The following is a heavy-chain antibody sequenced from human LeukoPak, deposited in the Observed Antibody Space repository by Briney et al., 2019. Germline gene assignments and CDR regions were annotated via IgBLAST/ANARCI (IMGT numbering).Heavy chain of an antibody. CDR1: GFTFSSYS. J-gene: IGHJ6*03. Sequence: PGGSLRLSCAASGFTFSSYSMNWVRQAPGKGLEWVASISSSSSYTYYADSVKGRFTISRDRAEKSLYLQMNSLRAEDTAVYYCARAITSIAAAHYYYYMDVWGKGTTVTVSS. V-gene: IGHV3-21*01. CDR3: ARAITSIAAAHYYYYMDV. CDR2: ISSSSSYT. D-gene: IGHD6-13*01.